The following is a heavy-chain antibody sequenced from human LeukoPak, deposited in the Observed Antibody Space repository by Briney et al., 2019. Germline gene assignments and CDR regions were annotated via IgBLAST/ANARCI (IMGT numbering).Heavy chain of an antibody. V-gene: IGHV3-23*01. CDR1: GFTFSSYA. Sequence: AGGSLRLSCAASGFTFSSYAMSWVRQAPGKGLEWVSAISGSGGSTYYADSVKGRFTISRDNSKNTLYLQMNSLRAEDTAVYYCAEDMRFDWTPYYFDYWGQGTLVTVSS. J-gene: IGHJ4*02. CDR3: AEDMRFDWTPYYFDY. D-gene: IGHD3-9*01. CDR2: ISGSGGST.